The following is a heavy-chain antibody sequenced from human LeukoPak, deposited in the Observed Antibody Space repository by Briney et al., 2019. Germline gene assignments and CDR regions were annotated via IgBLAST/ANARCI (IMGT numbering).Heavy chain of an antibody. J-gene: IGHJ3*02. Sequence: SETLSLTCTVSGGSISSSNYNWAWIRQPPGKGLECIGSIYYSGSTSYNPSLKSRVAISVDMSKNQFSLRLSSVTAVDTAVYYCARGVLAGSAYFDIWGQGTMVTVSS. CDR3: ARGVLAGSAYFDI. V-gene: IGHV4-39*01. CDR2: IYYSGST. CDR1: GGSISSSNYN.